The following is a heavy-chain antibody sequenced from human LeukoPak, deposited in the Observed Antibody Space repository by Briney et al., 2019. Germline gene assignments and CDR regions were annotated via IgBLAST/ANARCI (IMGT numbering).Heavy chain of an antibody. CDR1: GFTFSSYG. Sequence: GGSLRLSCAASGFTFSSYGMHWVRQAPGKGLEWVAIIWYDGSNKYYADSLKGRYTISRDISKNTLYLQMNSLRAEDTAVYYCVRDNHDGFDVWGQGTMVTVSS. D-gene: IGHD1-1*01. V-gene: IGHV3-33*01. J-gene: IGHJ3*01. CDR3: VRDNHDGFDV. CDR2: IWYDGSNK.